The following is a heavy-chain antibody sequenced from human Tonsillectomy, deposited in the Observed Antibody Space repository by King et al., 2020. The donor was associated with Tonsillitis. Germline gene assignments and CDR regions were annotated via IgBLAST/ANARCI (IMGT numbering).Heavy chain of an antibody. CDR3: ARGSSSSWSNWFDP. Sequence: QLVQSGAEVKKPGASVKVSCKASGYSFTSYYIHWVRQAPGQGLEWMGIIYSSGGSTTYAQKFQDRVTMTRDTSTSTVYMELSSLRYEDTAVYYCARGSSSSWSNWFDPWGQGTLVTVSS. CDR2: IYSSGGST. D-gene: IGHD6-13*01. V-gene: IGHV1-46*01. CDR1: GYSFTSYY. J-gene: IGHJ5*02.